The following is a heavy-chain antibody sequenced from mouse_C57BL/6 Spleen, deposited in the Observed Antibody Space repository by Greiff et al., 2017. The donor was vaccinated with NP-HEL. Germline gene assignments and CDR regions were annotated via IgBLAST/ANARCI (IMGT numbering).Heavy chain of an antibody. J-gene: IGHJ4*01. CDR1: GFNIKDDY. D-gene: IGHD3-3*01. CDR3: TTGTPGAMDY. CDR2: IDPENGDT. V-gene: IGHV14-4*01. Sequence: AQLQQSGAELVRPGASVKLSCTASGFNIKDDYMHWVKQRPEQGLEWIGWIDPENGDTEYASKFQGKATVTADTSSNTAYLQLSSLTSEDTAVYYCTTGTPGAMDYWGQGTSVTVSS.